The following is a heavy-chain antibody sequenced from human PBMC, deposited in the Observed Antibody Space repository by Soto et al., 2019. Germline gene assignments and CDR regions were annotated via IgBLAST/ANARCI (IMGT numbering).Heavy chain of an antibody. CDR1: GFIFSSYW. CDR2: INSDGSST. CDR3: ARDTGRASADL. J-gene: IGHJ5*02. V-gene: IGHV3-74*01. D-gene: IGHD6-13*01. Sequence: GSLRLSCAASGFIFSSYWMHWVRQAPGKGLVWVSRINSDGSSTNYADFVKGRFTISRDNAKNTLYLHMTSLRAEDTGVYYCARDTGRASADLWGPGTLVTVS.